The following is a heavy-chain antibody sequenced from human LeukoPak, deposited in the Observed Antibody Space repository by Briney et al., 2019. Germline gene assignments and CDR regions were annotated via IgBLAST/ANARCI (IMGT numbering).Heavy chain of an antibody. CDR2: ISSSSSYI. Sequence: GGSLRLSCAASGFTFSSYRMNWVRQAPGEGLEWVSSISSSSSYIYYADSVKGRFTISRDNAKNSLYLQMNSLRAEDTAVYYCAGIYYGSASFDYWGQGTLVTVSS. J-gene: IGHJ4*02. D-gene: IGHD3-10*01. CDR3: AGIYYGSASFDY. CDR1: GFTFSSYR. V-gene: IGHV3-21*01.